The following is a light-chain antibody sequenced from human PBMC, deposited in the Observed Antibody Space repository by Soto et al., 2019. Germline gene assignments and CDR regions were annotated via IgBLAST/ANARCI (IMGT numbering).Light chain of an antibody. V-gene: IGKV3-15*01. Sequence: VMTQSPDTLSVSPGERATLSCRASQNVNNYLAWYQQKPGQPPRLLISGASARATGVPARFSGSGSGAAFTLTISSLQSEDFAVYFCQQYNNWPETCGQGTKVDIK. CDR3: QQYNNWPET. CDR2: GAS. J-gene: IGKJ1*01. CDR1: QNVNNY.